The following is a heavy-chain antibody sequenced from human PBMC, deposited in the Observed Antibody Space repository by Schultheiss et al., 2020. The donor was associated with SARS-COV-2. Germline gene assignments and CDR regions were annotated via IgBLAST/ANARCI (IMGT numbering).Heavy chain of an antibody. Sequence: SETLSLTCTVSGGSVSSGSYYWTWIRQTPGKGLEWIGEINQSGGTNYNPSLKSRVTMSVDTSKNQFSLKLSSATAADSAVYYCAAYRVGGSGRGDWGQGALVTVSS. J-gene: IGHJ4*02. V-gene: IGHV4-61*01. D-gene: IGHD2-15*01. CDR1: GGSVSSGSYY. CDR2: INQSGGT. CDR3: AAYRVGGSGRGD.